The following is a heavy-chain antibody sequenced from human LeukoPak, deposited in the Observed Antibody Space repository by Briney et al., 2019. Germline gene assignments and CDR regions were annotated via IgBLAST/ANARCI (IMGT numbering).Heavy chain of an antibody. J-gene: IGHJ6*02. Sequence: PGGSLRLSCAASGFTFSSYAMHWVRQAPGKGLEWVAVISYDGSNKYYADSVKGRFTISRDNSKNTLYLQMNSLRAEDTAVYYCARALSVPFRSYYHYYGMDVWGQGTTVTVSS. CDR2: ISYDGSNK. CDR1: GFTFSSYA. CDR3: ARALSVPFRSYYHYYGMDV. D-gene: IGHD2-2*01. V-gene: IGHV3-30-3*01.